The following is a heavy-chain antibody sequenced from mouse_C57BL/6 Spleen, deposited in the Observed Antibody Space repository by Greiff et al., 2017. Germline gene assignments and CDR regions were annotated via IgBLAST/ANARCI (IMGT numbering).Heavy chain of an antibody. CDR2: IYPGSGNT. V-gene: IGHV1-76*01. CDR3: ARETLPGNYFDY. J-gene: IGHJ2*01. Sequence: QVHVKQSGAELVRPGASVKLSCKASGYTFTDYYINWVKQRPGQGLEWIARIYPGSGNTYYNEKFKGKATLTAEKSSSTAYMQLSSLTSEDSAVYFCARETLPGNYFDYWGQGTTLTVSS. D-gene: IGHD2-10*01. CDR1: GYTFTDYY.